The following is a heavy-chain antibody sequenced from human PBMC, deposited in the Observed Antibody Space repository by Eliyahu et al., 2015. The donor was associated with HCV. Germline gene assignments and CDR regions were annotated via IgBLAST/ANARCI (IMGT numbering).Heavy chain of an antibody. V-gene: IGHV3-48*02. J-gene: IGHJ5*02. Sequence: EVQLVESGGGLVQPGGSLRLSCAASGFTFSSYSMNWVRQAPGKGLEWISYISSSSGSIYYADSVKGRFTISRDNAKNSLYLQMNSLRDEDTAVFYCARDGVVAGTWFEHWGQGTLVTVSS. CDR1: GFTFSSYS. CDR2: ISSSSGSI. CDR3: ARDGVVAGTWFEH. D-gene: IGHD6-19*01.